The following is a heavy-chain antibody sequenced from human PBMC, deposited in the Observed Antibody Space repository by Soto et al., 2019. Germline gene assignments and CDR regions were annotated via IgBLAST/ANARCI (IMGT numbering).Heavy chain of an antibody. CDR3: ARDGGVVVVAAIGDY. V-gene: IGHV3-33*01. CDR2: IWYDGSNK. J-gene: IGHJ4*02. Sequence: QVQLVESGGGVVQPGRSLRLSCAASGFTFSSYGMHWVRQAPGKGLEWVAVIWYDGSNKYYADSVKGRFTISRDNSKNTQYLQLDILRDEDTAVYYCARDGGVVVVAAIGDYWGQGTLVTVSS. D-gene: IGHD2-15*01. CDR1: GFTFSSYG.